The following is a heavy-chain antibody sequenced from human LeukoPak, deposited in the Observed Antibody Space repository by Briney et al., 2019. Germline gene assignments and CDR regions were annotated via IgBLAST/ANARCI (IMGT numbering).Heavy chain of an antibody. D-gene: IGHD3-10*01. CDR3: ARPAWFGEPHDAFDI. J-gene: IGHJ3*02. V-gene: IGHV3-7*01. CDR2: IKQDGSEK. Sequence: GGSLRLSCAASGFTFSSYWMSWVRQAPGKGLEWVANIKQDGSEKYYVDSVKGRFTTSRDNAKNSLYLQMNSLRAEDTAVYYCARPAWFGEPHDAFDIWGQGTMVTVSS. CDR1: GFTFSSYW.